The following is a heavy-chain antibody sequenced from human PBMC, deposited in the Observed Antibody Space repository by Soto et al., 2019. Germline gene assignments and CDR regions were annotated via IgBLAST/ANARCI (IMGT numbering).Heavy chain of an antibody. CDR1: GYTFTHYT. J-gene: IGHJ5*02. Sequence: ASVKVSCKASGYTFTHYTMHWVRQAPGQRLEWMGYINIGNGDTKHLQRFQGRVTITGDTAATTAYMELSSLISEDTAVYYCAREWFGAFDPRGQGTLVTVSS. CDR2: INIGNGDT. D-gene: IGHD3-10*01. V-gene: IGHV1-3*04. CDR3: AREWFGAFDP.